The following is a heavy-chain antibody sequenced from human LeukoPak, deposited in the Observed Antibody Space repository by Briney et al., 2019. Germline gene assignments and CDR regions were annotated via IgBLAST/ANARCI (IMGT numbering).Heavy chain of an antibody. Sequence: PGGSLRLSCAASGFTFSSYAMHWVRQAPGKGLEWVAVISYDGSNKYYADSVKGRFTISRDNSKNTLYLQMNSLGAEDTAVYYCARDRDSSGYVDYWGQGTLVTVSS. CDR3: ARDRDSSGYVDY. CDR2: ISYDGSNK. CDR1: GFTFSSYA. J-gene: IGHJ4*02. V-gene: IGHV3-30*01. D-gene: IGHD3-22*01.